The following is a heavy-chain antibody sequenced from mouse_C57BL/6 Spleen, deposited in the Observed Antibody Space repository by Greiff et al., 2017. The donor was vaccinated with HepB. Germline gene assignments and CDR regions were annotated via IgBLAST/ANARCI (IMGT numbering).Heavy chain of an antibody. J-gene: IGHJ2*01. Sequence: EVQLQQSGAELVKPGASVKLSCTASGFNIKDYYMHWVKQRTEQGLEWIGRIDPEDGDTKYAPKFQGKATITADTASNTDYLQLSSLTAEDTAVYYCARSLTGYCDYWGQGTTLTVSS. CDR3: ARSLTGYCDY. CDR1: GFNIKDYY. V-gene: IGHV14-2*01. D-gene: IGHD4-1*01. CDR2: IDPEDGDT.